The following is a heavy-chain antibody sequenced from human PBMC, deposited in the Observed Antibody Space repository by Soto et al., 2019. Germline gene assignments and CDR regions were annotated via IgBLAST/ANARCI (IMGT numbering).Heavy chain of an antibody. CDR1: GFIVTDAW. CDR3: GRLYRTDP. V-gene: IGHV3-15*07. CDR2: IKSRTAGGTV. D-gene: IGHD3-10*01. J-gene: IGHJ5*02. Sequence: EVQLVESGGGLVKPGGSLRLSCAAFGFIVTDAWMHWVRQAPGKGPEWVGLIKSRTAGGTVEYAAPVKGRFTISRDDTKNTVYLQMNSLKTDDTAVYHCGRLYRTDPWGQGTLVTVSS.